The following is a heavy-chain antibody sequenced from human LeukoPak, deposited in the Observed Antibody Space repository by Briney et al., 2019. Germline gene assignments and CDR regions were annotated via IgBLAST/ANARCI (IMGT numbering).Heavy chain of an antibody. CDR2: IRDKANNYIT. V-gene: IGHV3-72*01. J-gene: IGHJ4*02. D-gene: IGHD6-13*01. CDR1: GFAFSDHY. CDR3: ARVPYRSSWQDH. Sequence: GGSLRLSCTASGFAFSDHYMDWVRQAPGKGLEWVGRIRDKANNYITEYAASVKGRFTILRDDSKNSLYLQMNSLKSEDTAVYYCARVPYRSSWQDHWGQGTPVTVSS.